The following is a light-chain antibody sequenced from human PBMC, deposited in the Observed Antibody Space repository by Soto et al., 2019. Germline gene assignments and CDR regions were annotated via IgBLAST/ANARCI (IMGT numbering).Light chain of an antibody. J-gene: IGLJ2*01. Sequence: XSVLTQPASVSGSPGQSITVSCTGTGSDVGAYNFVSWYQLHPGEAPKVLIYEVSKRPPGVSSRFSGSKSGNTASLTISGLQAEDEADYYCCSHAGSIFAVFGGGTKVTVL. CDR3: CSHAGSIFAV. V-gene: IGLV2-23*02. CDR1: GSDVGAYNF. CDR2: EVS.